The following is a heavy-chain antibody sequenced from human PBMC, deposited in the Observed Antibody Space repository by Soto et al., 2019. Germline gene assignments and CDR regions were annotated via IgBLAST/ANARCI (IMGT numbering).Heavy chain of an antibody. D-gene: IGHD1-26*01. CDR2: IYWDDTK. J-gene: IGHJ5*02. CDR1: GFSLPTDRVG. CDR3: AHAYGGRSLS. V-gene: IGHV2-5*02. Sequence: QITLKESGPPLVKPTQTLTLTCTFSGFSLPTDRVGVGWIRQPPGKALEWLAVIYWDDTKTYRPSLKSRLTIPKDPSNTQVALTMTDMDPVDTATYYCAHAYGGRSLSWGQGTLVTVSS.